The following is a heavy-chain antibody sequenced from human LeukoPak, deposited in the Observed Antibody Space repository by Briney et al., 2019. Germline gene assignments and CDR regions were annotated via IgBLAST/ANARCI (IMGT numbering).Heavy chain of an antibody. V-gene: IGHV4-31*03. CDR2: IYYSGST. J-gene: IGHJ5*02. CDR3: ARAVGYCSSTSCSGVRWFDP. CDR1: GGSISSGGNY. Sequence: PSETLSLTCTVSGGSISSGGNYWSWIRQQPGKGLEWIGYIYYSGSTYYNPSLRSRVTISVDTSKKQFSLKLSSVTAADTAVYYCARAVGYCSSTSCSGVRWFDPWGQGTLVTVSS. D-gene: IGHD2-2*01.